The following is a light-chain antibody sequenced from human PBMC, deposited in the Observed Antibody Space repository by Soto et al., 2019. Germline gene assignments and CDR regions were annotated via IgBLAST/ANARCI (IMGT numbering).Light chain of an antibody. CDR1: QSISRS. CDR2: AAS. CDR3: QQGYSTFVT. V-gene: IGKV1-39*01. Sequence: IQMTQSPSSLYASVGDRVTITCRASQSISRSLNWYQQKPGKAPKLLIYAASNLQSGVPSRFSGGGSWTDFTLTIGGLQPEEFATYSCQQGYSTFVTFGGGTNVDI. J-gene: IGKJ4*01.